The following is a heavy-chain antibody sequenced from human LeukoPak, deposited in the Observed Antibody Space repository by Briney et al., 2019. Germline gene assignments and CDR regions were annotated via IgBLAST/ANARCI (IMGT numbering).Heavy chain of an antibody. CDR3: VRDGSGYDY. J-gene: IGHJ4*02. CDR1: RFTFSNYW. CDR2: INQGGSEK. D-gene: IGHD6-19*01. V-gene: IGHV3-7*05. Sequence: GGSLRLSCAASRFTFSNYWMSWVRQPPGKGLEWVANINQGGSEKYYLNSVKGRFTISRDNDKNSLYLQMNSLRADDTAIYYCVRDGSGYDYWGQGTLVTVSS.